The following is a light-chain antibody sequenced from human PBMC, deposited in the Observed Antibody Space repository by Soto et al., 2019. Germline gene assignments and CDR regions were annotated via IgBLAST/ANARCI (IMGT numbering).Light chain of an antibody. J-gene: IGKJ5*01. Sequence: DIQLTQSPSFLSASVGDRVTITCRASQGISSYLAWYQQKPGKAPKLLIYAASTLQSGVPSRFSGSGSGTEFTLTISSLQPEDCATYYCQQLNSYPPITVGQGTRLEIK. CDR2: AAS. CDR3: QQLNSYPPIT. CDR1: QGISSY. V-gene: IGKV1-9*01.